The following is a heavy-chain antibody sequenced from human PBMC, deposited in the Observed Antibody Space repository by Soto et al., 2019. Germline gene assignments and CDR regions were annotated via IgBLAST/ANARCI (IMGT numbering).Heavy chain of an antibody. CDR3: ARGHVLRFLEWLPIAYFVY. D-gene: IGHD3-3*01. Sequence: PSETLSLTCTVSGGSISSGGYYWSWIRQHPGKGLEWIGYIYYSGSTYYNPSLKSRVTISVDTSKNQFSLKLSSVTAADTAVYYCARGHVLRFLEWLPIAYFVYWGPGPLVTVSS. J-gene: IGHJ4*02. V-gene: IGHV4-31*03. CDR2: IYYSGST. CDR1: GGSISSGGYY.